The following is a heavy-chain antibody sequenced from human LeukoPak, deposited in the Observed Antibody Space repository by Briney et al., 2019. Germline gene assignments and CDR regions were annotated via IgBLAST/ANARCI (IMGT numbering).Heavy chain of an antibody. J-gene: IGHJ6*02. D-gene: IGHD3-3*01. CDR3: ARGDYPPSYDFWSGYFLV. CDR1: GFTFSSYT. Sequence: GRSLRLSCAASGFTFSSYTIHWVRQAPGKGLEWVALISDDGTNKYYVDSVKGRFTISRDNSKNTLYLQMSSLRAEDTAVYYCARGDYPPSYDFWSGYFLVWGQGTTVTVSS. CDR2: ISDDGTNK. V-gene: IGHV3-30-3*01.